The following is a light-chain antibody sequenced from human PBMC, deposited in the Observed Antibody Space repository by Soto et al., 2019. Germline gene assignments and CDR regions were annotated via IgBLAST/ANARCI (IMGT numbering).Light chain of an antibody. Sequence: EVVMTQSQATLSVSPGERATLSCRASQSVSSNLAWYQQKPGQAPRLLIYGASTRATGIPARFSGSGSGTEFTLTISSLQSEDFAIYYCQQYNNWPPITFGQATHWRL. CDR2: GAS. J-gene: IGKJ5*01. V-gene: IGKV3-15*01. CDR3: QQYNNWPPIT. CDR1: QSVSSN.